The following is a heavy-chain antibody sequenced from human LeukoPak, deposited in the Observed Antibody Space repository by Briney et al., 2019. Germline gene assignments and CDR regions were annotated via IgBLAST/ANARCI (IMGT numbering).Heavy chain of an antibody. CDR3: AKESLGRGSSYGSYSDW. J-gene: IGHJ4*02. Sequence: PGGSLRLSCVASGFTFSFYDMIWVRQAPGKGLEGVSDISSSGGTRNYADSVKGRFTIFRDNSKNTLYLQMNSLSSEDTAVYSCAKESLGRGSSYGSYSDWWGQGTLVTVSS. D-gene: IGHD1-26*01. V-gene: IGHV3-23*01. CDR1: GFTFSFYD. CDR2: ISSSGGTR.